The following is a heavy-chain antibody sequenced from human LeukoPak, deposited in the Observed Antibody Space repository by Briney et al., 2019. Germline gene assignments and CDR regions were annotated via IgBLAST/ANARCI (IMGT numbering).Heavy chain of an antibody. V-gene: IGHV3-7*01. CDR2: IKQDASEE. CDR1: GFTFAGYW. Sequence: QPGGSLRLSCAASGFTFAGYWISWVRQAPGKGLGWVANIKQDASEEYYVDSVKGRFTISRDNAKNSLYLQMNSLRAEHTAVYYCVRDRGRASVDYWGQGTLVTVSS. J-gene: IGHJ4*02. D-gene: IGHD1-26*01. CDR3: VRDRGRASVDY.